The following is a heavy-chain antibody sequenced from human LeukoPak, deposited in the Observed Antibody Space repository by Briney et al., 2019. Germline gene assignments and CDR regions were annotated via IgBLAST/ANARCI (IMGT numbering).Heavy chain of an antibody. Sequence: PSETLSLTCTVSGGSISSGDYYWSWIRQPPGKGLEWIGYIYYSGSTYYNPSLKSRVTISVDTSKNQFSLKLRSVTAADTAVYYCARDSGPYGYYSFDYWGQGTLVTVSS. CDR3: ARDSGPYGYYSFDY. CDR2: IYYSGST. CDR1: GGSISSGDYY. D-gene: IGHD5-18*01. J-gene: IGHJ4*02. V-gene: IGHV4-30-4*01.